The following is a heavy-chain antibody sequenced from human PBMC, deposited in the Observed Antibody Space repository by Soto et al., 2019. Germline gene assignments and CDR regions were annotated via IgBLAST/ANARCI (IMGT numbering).Heavy chain of an antibody. CDR1: GFTFGDYA. CDR3: ARGRYRSLSDYYYYYYMDV. D-gene: IGHD6-6*01. J-gene: IGHJ6*03. V-gene: IGHV3-49*03. CDR2: VRSKAYGGTT. Sequence: EVQLVESGGGLVQPGRSLRLSCTASGFTFGDYAMSWFRQAPGKGLEWVGFVRSKAYGGTTEYAASVKGRFTISRDDSKSIAYLQMNSVKTEETPVYYCARGRYRSLSDYYYYYYMDVWGKGTKVTVSS.